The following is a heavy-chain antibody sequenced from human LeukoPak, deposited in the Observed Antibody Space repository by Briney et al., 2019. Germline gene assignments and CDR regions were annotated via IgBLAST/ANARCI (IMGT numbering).Heavy chain of an antibody. Sequence: GASVKVSCKASGYTFTSYDINWVRQATGQGLEWMGWMNPNSGNTNYAQKLQGRVTMTTDTSTSTAYMELRSLRSDDTAVYYCARVEESSGYYAFDIWGQGTMVTVSS. CDR1: GYTFTSYD. D-gene: IGHD3-22*01. CDR2: MNPNSGNT. V-gene: IGHV1-18*01. CDR3: ARVEESSGYYAFDI. J-gene: IGHJ3*02.